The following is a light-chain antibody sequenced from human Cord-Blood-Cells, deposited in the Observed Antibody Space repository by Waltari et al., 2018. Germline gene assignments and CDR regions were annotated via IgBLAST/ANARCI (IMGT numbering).Light chain of an antibody. Sequence: QSALTQPASVSGSPGQSITISCTGTSSDVGGYNYVSWYQQHPGKAPKLMIYDVSKRPSGVCIRFSGAKSGNTASLTISGLQAEDEADYYCSSYTSSSTLVFGGGTKLTVL. J-gene: IGLJ3*02. CDR1: SSDVGGYNY. CDR3: SSYTSSSTLV. V-gene: IGLV2-14*01. CDR2: DVS.